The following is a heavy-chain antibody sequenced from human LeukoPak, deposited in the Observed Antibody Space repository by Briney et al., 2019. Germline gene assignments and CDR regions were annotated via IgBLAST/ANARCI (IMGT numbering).Heavy chain of an antibody. CDR2: INHSGST. CDR1: GGSFSGYY. Sequence: SETLSLTCAVYGGSFSGYYWSWIRQPPGKGLEWIGEINHSGSTNYNPSLKSRVTISVDTSKNQFSLKLSSVTAADTAVYYCAGGTRSSSPYFDYWGQGTLVTVSS. D-gene: IGHD6-6*01. J-gene: IGHJ4*02. V-gene: IGHV4-34*01. CDR3: AGGTRSSSPYFDY.